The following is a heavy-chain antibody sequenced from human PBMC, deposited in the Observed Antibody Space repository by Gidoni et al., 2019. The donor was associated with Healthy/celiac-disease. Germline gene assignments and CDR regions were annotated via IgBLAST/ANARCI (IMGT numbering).Heavy chain of an antibody. Sequence: QVQLQESGPGLVKPSETLSLTCTVSGGSVSSGSYYWSWIRQPPGKGLEWIGYIYYSGSTNYNPSLKSRVTISVDTSKNQFSLKLSSVTAADTAVYYCARDSGPVSSRIYDFWSGYYTPNFDYWGQGTLVTVSS. J-gene: IGHJ4*02. CDR2: IYYSGST. V-gene: IGHV4-61*01. CDR1: GGSVSSGSYY. CDR3: ARDSGPVSSRIYDFWSGYYTPNFDY. D-gene: IGHD3-3*01.